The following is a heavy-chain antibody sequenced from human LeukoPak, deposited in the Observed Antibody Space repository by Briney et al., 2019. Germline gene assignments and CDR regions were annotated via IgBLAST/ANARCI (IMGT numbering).Heavy chain of an antibody. Sequence: GGSLRLSSAACGVSFRNFWMSWGRQAPGEGLEWGVRIKSNRDGGTTQYAAPVKDRFTISRDNSKSILYLQMTSLNTEDTAMYYCTGEPNWFDPWGQGTLVTVSS. D-gene: IGHD3-16*01. V-gene: IGHV3-15*01. J-gene: IGHJ5*02. CDR2: IKSNRDGGTT. CDR1: GVSFRNFW. CDR3: TGEPNWFDP.